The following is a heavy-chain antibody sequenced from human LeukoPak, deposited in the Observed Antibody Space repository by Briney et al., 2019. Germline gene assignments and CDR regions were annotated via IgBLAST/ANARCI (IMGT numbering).Heavy chain of an antibody. V-gene: IGHV3-23*01. D-gene: IGHD4-23*01. CDR1: GFTFSTYS. Sequence: GGSLRLSCVASGFTFSTYSMNWVRQAPGKGLEWVSAISGSGGTTYYADSVKGRFTISRDNSKNTLYLQMSSLRADDTAVYYCAKEPYGGTGVPYWGQGTLVTVSS. J-gene: IGHJ4*02. CDR3: AKEPYGGTGVPY. CDR2: ISGSGGTT.